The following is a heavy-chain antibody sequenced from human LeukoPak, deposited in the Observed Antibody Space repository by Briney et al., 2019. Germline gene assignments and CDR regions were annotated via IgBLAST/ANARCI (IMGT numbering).Heavy chain of an antibody. CDR1: GFTLSNYG. D-gene: IGHD6-6*01. V-gene: IGHV3-48*01. J-gene: IGHJ4*02. CDR3: ARGGAARPDY. CDR2: ISSTSSAK. Sequence: GGSLRLSCAASGFTLSNYGMSWVRQAPGTGLEWVSYISSTSSAKNYADSVKGRFTISRDNAKKLLYLQMNSLRVEDTAVYYCARGGAARPDYWGQGTLVTVSS.